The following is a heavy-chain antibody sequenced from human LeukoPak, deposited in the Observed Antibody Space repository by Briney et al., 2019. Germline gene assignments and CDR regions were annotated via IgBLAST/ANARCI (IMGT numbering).Heavy chain of an antibody. J-gene: IGHJ4*02. CDR3: ARVRSGYFDY. D-gene: IGHD3-3*01. Sequence: GGSLRLSCAASGFTFSSYSMNWVRQAPGKGLEWVSSISSSSSYIYYADSVKGRFTIYRDNAKNSLYLQMNSLRAEDTAVYYCARVRSGYFDYWGQGTLVTVSS. V-gene: IGHV3-21*01. CDR1: GFTFSSYS. CDR2: ISSSSSYI.